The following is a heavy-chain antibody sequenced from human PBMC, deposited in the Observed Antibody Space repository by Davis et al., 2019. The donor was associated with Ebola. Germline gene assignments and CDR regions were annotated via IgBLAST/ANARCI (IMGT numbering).Heavy chain of an antibody. CDR3: ARGEVDYGMDV. Sequence: GESLKISCAASGFTFSSYGMHWVRQAPGKGLEWVAVISYDGSNKYYADSVKGRFTISRDNAKNSLYLQMNSLRAEDTALYHCARGEVDYGMDVWGQGTTVTVSS. CDR1: GFTFSSYG. V-gene: IGHV3-30*03. J-gene: IGHJ6*02. CDR2: ISYDGSNK. D-gene: IGHD1-26*01.